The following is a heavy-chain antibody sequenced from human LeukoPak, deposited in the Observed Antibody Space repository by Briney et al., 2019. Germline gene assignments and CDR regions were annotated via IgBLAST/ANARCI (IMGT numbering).Heavy chain of an antibody. CDR3: ASPGGATDLDY. CDR2: IKQDGSEK. Sequence: GGSLRLSCAASGFTFSSYWMSWVRQAPGEGLEWVANIKQDGSEKYYVDSVKGRFTISRDNAKNSLYLQMNSLRAEDTAVYYCASPGGATDLDYWGQGTLVTVSS. CDR1: GFTFSSYW. J-gene: IGHJ4*02. V-gene: IGHV3-7*01. D-gene: IGHD5-12*01.